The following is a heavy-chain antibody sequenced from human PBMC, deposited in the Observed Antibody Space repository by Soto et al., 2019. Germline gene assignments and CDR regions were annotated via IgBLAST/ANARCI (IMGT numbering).Heavy chain of an antibody. D-gene: IGHD1-26*01. CDR3: ARPLYSGSYRKYNWFDP. CDR1: GGSISSSSYY. Sequence: SETLSLTCTVSGGSISSSSYYWGWIRQPPGKGLEWIGSIYYCGSTYYNPSLKSRVTISVDTSKNQFSLKLSSVTAADTAVYYCARPLYSGSYRKYNWFDPWGQGTLVTVSS. V-gene: IGHV4-39*01. J-gene: IGHJ5*02. CDR2: IYYCGST.